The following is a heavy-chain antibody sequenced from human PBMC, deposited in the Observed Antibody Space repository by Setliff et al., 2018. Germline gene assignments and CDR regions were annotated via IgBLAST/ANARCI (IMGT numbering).Heavy chain of an antibody. J-gene: IGHJ4*02. D-gene: IGHD3-16*02. CDR2: ISAYNGNT. Sequence: GASVKVSCKTSGYIFTSYGISWVRLAPGQGLEWMGWISAYNGNTNYAQKLQGRVTMTTDTSTSTAYMELSSLRSEDTAVYYCARSVGGVSVSSPFDYWGQGTLVTVSS. CDR1: GYIFTSYG. V-gene: IGHV1-18*01. CDR3: ARSVGGVSVSSPFDY.